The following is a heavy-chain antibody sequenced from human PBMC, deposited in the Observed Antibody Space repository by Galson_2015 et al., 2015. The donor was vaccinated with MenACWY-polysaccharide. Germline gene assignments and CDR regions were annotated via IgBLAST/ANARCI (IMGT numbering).Heavy chain of an antibody. Sequence: ETLSLTCTVSGASVSSTTDYWSWLRQPPGKGLAWIGFMSSNGGANRNPSLKSRVTISIDTSKNQFSLRLNSVTAADTAMYYCAREPTYSGSFGWFDSWGQGTLVTVSP. V-gene: IGHV4-61*01. J-gene: IGHJ5*01. D-gene: IGHD1-26*01. CDR1: GASVSSTTDY. CDR2: MSSNGGA. CDR3: AREPTYSGSFGWFDS.